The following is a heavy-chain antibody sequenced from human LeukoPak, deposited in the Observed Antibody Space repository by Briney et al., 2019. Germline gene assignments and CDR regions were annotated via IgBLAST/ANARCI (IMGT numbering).Heavy chain of an antibody. Sequence: GGSLRLSCAVSGFTFSSYGMHWVRQAPGKGLEWVAVISYDGSNKYYADSVKGGFTISRDHSKNTLYLQMNSLRAEDTAVYYCAKEGALKAAYPNTFDYWGQGTLVTVSS. CDR3: AKEGALKAAYPNTFDY. CDR1: GFTFSSYG. V-gene: IGHV3-30*18. D-gene: IGHD2-15*01. CDR2: ISYDGSNK. J-gene: IGHJ4*02.